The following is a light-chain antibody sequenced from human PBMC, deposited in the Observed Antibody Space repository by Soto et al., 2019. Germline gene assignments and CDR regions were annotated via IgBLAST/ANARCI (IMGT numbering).Light chain of an antibody. J-gene: IGKJ1*01. V-gene: IGKV3-15*01. CDR2: GAS. Sequence: EVVMTQSPATLSVSPGERASLSCRASQSVSSNFAWYQQKPGQAPRLLIYGASTRATGVPARFSGRGSGAAFTLTIGSLPSEGVAVDYCHQYEDRPGTFGQGNKVEI. CDR3: HQYEDRPGT. CDR1: QSVSSN.